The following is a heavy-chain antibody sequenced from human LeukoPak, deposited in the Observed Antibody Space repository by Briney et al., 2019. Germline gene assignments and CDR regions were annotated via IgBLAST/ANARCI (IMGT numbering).Heavy chain of an antibody. CDR1: GGSISSASYY. Sequence: SQTLSLTCTVSGGSISSASYYWSWIRQPAGKGLEWIGRIYTSGSTNYNPSLKSRVTISIDTSKNQFSLKLSSVTAADTAVYYCARRYGDYGYGWFDPWGPGTLVTVSS. D-gene: IGHD4-17*01. J-gene: IGHJ5*02. CDR2: IYTSGST. CDR3: ARRYGDYGYGWFDP. V-gene: IGHV4-61*02.